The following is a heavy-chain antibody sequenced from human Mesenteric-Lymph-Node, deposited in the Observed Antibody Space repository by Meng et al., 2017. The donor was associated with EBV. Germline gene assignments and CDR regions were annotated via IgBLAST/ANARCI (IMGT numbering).Heavy chain of an antibody. J-gene: IGHJ5*02. V-gene: IGHV4-30-4*01. Sequence: VQLQESGPRLVKPSQTLSLTWAVSGGFISSGGYYWSWTRQPPGKGLEWIGYIYYSGSTYYNPSLKSRVTISVDTSKNQFSLKLSSVTAADTAVYYCARGEDSNWFDPWGQGTLVTVSS. CDR2: IYYSGST. D-gene: IGHD2-15*01. CDR1: GGFISSGGYY. CDR3: ARGEDSNWFDP.